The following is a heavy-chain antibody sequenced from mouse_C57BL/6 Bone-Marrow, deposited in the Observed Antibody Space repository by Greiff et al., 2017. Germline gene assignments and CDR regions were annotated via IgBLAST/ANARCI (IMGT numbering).Heavy chain of an antibody. CDR1: GFSFNTYA. J-gene: IGHJ1*03. D-gene: IGHD1-1*01. V-gene: IGHV10-1*01. CDR3: VRHGSSNWYFDV. Sequence: EVHLVESGGGLVQPKGSLKLSCAASGFSFNTYAMNWVRQAPGKGLEWVARIRSKSNNYATYYADSVKDRFTISRDDSESMLYLQMNNLKTEDTAMYYGVRHGSSNWYFDVWGTGTTVTVSS. CDR2: IRSKSNNYAT.